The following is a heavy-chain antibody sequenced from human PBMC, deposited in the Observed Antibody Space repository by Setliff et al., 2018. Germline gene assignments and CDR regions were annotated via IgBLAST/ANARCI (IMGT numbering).Heavy chain of an antibody. CDR1: GGSISSGGYY. V-gene: IGHV4-31*03. Sequence: PSETLPLTCTVSGGSISSGGYYWSWIRQHPGKGLEWIGYIYYSGSTYYNPSLKSRVTISVDTSKNQFSLKLSSVTAADTAMYYCARGKIRITMIVVPTGGAFDIWGQGTMVTVSS. CDR2: IYYSGST. J-gene: IGHJ3*02. D-gene: IGHD3-22*01. CDR3: ARGKIRITMIVVPTGGAFDI.